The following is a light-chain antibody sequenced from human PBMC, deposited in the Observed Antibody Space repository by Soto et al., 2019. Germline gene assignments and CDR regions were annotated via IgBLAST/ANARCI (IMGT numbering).Light chain of an antibody. CDR3: QQSYSTPET. Sequence: DIQMTQSPSSLTASVGDRVTITCRASQSISRNLNWYQQKAGKAPKLLIYDASSLQSGVPSRFSGSGSGTDFTLTISSLQPEDFATYYCQQSYSTPETFGQGTKVDIK. CDR2: DAS. CDR1: QSISRN. V-gene: IGKV1-39*01. J-gene: IGKJ1*01.